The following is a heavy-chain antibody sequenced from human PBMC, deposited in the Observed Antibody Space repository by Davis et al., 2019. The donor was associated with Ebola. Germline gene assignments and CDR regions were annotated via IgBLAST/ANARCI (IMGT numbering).Heavy chain of an antibody. Sequence: GESLKISCAASGFTFSSYSMNWVRQAPGKGLEWVSYISSSSSTIYYADSVKGRFTISRDNAKNSLYLQMNSLRAEDTAVYYCTRQPSKYYYYGMDVWGQGTTVTVSS. V-gene: IGHV3-48*04. J-gene: IGHJ6*02. CDR1: GFTFSSYS. CDR2: ISSSSSTI. CDR3: TRQPSKYYYYGMDV.